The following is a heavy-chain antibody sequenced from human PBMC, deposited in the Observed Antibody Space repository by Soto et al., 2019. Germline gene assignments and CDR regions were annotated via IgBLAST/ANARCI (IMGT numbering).Heavy chain of an antibody. CDR1: GLTLSSHW. V-gene: IGHV3-7*05. D-gene: IGHD2-21*01. CDR3: ARAINSAYDY. Sequence: EVQLVESGGGLVQPGESLRLSCAASGLTLSSHWMGWVRQAPGTGLEWVATINQDGTEGFYVESMKGRSTISRDTAQNSLYLEVHSLRAEDTALYYCARAINSAYDYWGRGALVTVSS. J-gene: IGHJ4*02. CDR2: INQDGTEG.